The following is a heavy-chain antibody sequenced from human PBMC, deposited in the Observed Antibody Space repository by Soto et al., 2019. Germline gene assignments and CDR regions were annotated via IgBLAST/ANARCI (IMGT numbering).Heavy chain of an antibody. V-gene: IGHV1-3*01. CDR1: GYTFTSYA. J-gene: IGHJ4*02. CDR2: INAGNGNT. CDR3: ARGPGGPDGPGDY. D-gene: IGHD2-15*01. Sequence: QVQLVQSGAEVKKPGASVKVSCKASGYTFTSYAMHWVRQAPGQRLEWMGWINAGNGNTKYSQKLQGRVTITRDTSASTAYIELSSLRSEDTAVYYCARGPGGPDGPGDYWVQGTLVTVSS.